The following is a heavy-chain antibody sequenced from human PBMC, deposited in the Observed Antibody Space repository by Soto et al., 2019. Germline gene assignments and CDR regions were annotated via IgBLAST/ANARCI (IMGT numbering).Heavy chain of an antibody. D-gene: IGHD2-15*01. CDR3: ARSGVVVAGTPNCDYGMDT. V-gene: IGHV1-69*12. CDR1: AGTFSSYV. J-gene: IGHJ6*02. Sequence: QVQLVQSGAEMKRPGSSVKVSCKASAGTFSSYVISWVREAPGQGLHWMGRIIPIFGSTNYAQRFQGRLTITADESTKTAYMELSGLKSEDTAVYYCARSGVVVAGTPNCDYGMDTWGQGTRVTVSS. CDR2: IIPIFGST.